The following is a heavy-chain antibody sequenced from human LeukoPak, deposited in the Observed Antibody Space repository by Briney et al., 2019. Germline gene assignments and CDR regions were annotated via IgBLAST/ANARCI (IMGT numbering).Heavy chain of an antibody. D-gene: IGHD6-19*01. CDR1: RGSISSNNW. CDR3: ARVNPRRYSSGWYFFDY. J-gene: IGHJ4*02. V-gene: IGHV4-4*02. Sequence: SGTLSLTCAVSRGSISSNNWWSWVRQPPGKRLEWIAEIYHSGSTNYNPSLKSRVTISVDTSKNQFSLKLSSVTAADTAVYYSARVNPRRYSSGWYFFDYWGQGTLVTVSS. CDR2: IYHSGST.